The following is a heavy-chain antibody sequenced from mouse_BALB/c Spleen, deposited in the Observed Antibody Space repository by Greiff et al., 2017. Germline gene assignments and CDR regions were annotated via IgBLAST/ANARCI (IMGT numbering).Heavy chain of an antibody. J-gene: IGHJ3*01. D-gene: IGHD1-1*01. CDR3: ARRGEFITTASEGFAY. CDR2: ISYSGST. CDR1: GYSITSDYA. V-gene: IGHV3-2*02. Sequence: VQLKESGPGLVKPSQSPSLTCTVTGYSITSDYAWNWIRQFPGNKLEWMGYISYSGSTSYNPSLKSRISITRDTSKNQFFLQLNSVTTEDTATYYCARRGEFITTASEGFAYWGQGTLVTVSA.